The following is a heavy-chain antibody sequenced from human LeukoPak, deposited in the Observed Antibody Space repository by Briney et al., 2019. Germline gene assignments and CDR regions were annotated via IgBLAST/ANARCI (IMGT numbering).Heavy chain of an antibody. Sequence: PSETLSLTCTVSGGSISSGGYYWSWIRQHPGKGLEWIGYIYYSGSTYYNPSLKSRVTISVDTSKNQFSLKLSSVTAADTAVYYCARGFTIQLQDNYYYYYGMDVWGQGTTVTVSS. CDR1: GGSISSGGYY. D-gene: IGHD5-18*01. J-gene: IGHJ6*02. CDR2: IYYSGST. V-gene: IGHV4-31*03. CDR3: ARGFTIQLQDNYYYYYGMDV.